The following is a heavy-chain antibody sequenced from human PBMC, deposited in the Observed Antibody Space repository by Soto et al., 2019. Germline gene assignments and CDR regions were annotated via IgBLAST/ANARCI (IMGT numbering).Heavy chain of an antibody. V-gene: IGHV4-39*01. CDR1: GGSISSSSYY. CDR3: ARLGRYYQSLDS. Sequence: SETLSLTCTVSGGSISSSSYYWAWVRQPPGKGLEWIGSIYYSGTTYYNPSLKSRVTISEDTSKNQFSLKLSSVTAADTAVYYCARLGRYYQSLDSWGPGTLVTVSS. D-gene: IGHD3-10*01. CDR2: IYYSGTT. J-gene: IGHJ5*01.